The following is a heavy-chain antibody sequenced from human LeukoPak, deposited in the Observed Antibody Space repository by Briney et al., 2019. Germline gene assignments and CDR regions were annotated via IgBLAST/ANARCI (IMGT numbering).Heavy chain of an antibody. CDR1: GYTFTAYY. V-gene: IGHV1-2*02. D-gene: IGHD2-15*01. Sequence: GASVKVSCKASGYTFTAYYLRWVRQAPGQGLEWMGYIYPKSGGTYYAQKFQDRVTMTMDTSISTVYMELSRLRSDDTAVYYCARDEAAPKTNALDIWGQGTKVTVSS. CDR3: ARDEAAPKTNALDI. J-gene: IGHJ3*02. CDR2: IYPKSGGT.